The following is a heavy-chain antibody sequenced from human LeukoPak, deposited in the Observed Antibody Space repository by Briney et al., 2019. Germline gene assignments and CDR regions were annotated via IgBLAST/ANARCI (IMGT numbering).Heavy chain of an antibody. V-gene: IGHV3-30*04. CDR2: ISRDGRRI. CDR1: GFTFSSHA. Sequence: PGGSLRLSCAASGFTFSSHAMHWVRQAPGKGLEWVAVISRDGRRIYYTDSAKGRFIISRDNSKNTLSLQMNSLRGEDTAVYSCARDRVNRADCCGDCYSAVFDHWGQGILVTVSS. CDR3: ARDRVNRADCCGDCYSAVFDH. D-gene: IGHD2-21*02. J-gene: IGHJ5*02.